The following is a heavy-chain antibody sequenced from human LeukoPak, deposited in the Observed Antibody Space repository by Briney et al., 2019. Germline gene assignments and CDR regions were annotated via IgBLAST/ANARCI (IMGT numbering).Heavy chain of an antibody. J-gene: IGHJ5*01. CDR3: VRDVDDYEHHRGDS. CDR1: GFTFSDYY. D-gene: IGHD4-17*01. V-gene: IGHV3-11*01. Sequence: GGSLRLSCAASGFTFSDYYMTWIRQAPGKGLEWISYMSGSGTTIYYADSVKGRFTISRDNAKNSLYLQMNSLRAEDTAVYYCVRDVDDYEHHRGDSWGQGTLVSVSS. CDR2: MSGSGTTI.